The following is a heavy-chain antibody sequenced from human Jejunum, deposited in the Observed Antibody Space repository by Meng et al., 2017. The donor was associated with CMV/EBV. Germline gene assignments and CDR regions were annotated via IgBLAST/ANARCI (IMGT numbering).Heavy chain of an antibody. D-gene: IGHD4-17*01. J-gene: IGHJ4*02. CDR2: SYHSGRT. Sequence: QGELLEAGPGLVKPSGPLSLSCDVSGGSIRNDQWWSWVRQAPGKGLEWSRESYHSGRTNYNPSVKIRVGMSVDKTQNHFSLRLSSVTAAETAVYYCTTLYGDSISWGQGTLVTVSS. V-gene: IGHV4-4*02. CDR1: GGSIRNDQW. CDR3: TTLYGDSIS.